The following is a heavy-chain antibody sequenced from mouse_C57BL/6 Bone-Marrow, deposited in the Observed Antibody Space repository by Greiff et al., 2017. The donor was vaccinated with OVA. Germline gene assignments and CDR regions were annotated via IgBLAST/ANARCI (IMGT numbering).Heavy chain of an antibody. V-gene: IGHV10-1*01. J-gene: IGHJ1*03. CDR3: VRHDGSSYGYFDV. CDR2: IRSKSNNYAT. D-gene: IGHD1-1*01. CDR1: GFSFNTYA. Sequence: EVKVEESGGGLVQPKGSLKLSCAASGFSFNTYAMNWVRQAPGKGLEWVARIRSKSNNYATYYADSVKDRFTISRDDSESMLYLQMNNLKTEDTAMYYCVRHDGSSYGYFDVWGTGTTVTVSS.